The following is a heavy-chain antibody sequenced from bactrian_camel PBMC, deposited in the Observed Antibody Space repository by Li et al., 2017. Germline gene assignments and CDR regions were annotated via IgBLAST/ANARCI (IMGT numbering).Heavy chain of an antibody. CDR2: MYSGGGHF. CDR1: GSGYTFRNKC. Sequence: VQLVESGGGLAQPGGSLRLSCAGSGSGYTFRNKCMGFFRQAPGKEREGVAAMYSGGGHFYYADSVKGRFTISIDNAKNTMYLQMNSLKPEDTAMYYCAADSVVLPGRELEASEYSYWGQGTQVTVS. CDR3: AADSVVLPGRELEASEYSY. V-gene: IGHV3S40*01. J-gene: IGHJ4*01. D-gene: IGHD1*01.